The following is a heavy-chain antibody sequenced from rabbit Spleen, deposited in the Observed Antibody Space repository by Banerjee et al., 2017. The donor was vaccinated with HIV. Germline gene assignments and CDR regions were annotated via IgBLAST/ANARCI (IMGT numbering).Heavy chain of an antibody. CDR2: IAGSSSGFT. Sequence: QSLEESGGGLVQPEGALALTCKASGFSFSSSNYICWVRQAPGKGLEWISCIAGSSSGFTYAATWAKGRFTISKTSSTTVTLQMASLTAADTATYFCAGDTGSSFSSYCMDLWGPGTLVTVS. CDR3: AGDTGSSFSSYCMDL. D-gene: IGHD8-1*01. CDR1: GFSFSSSNY. J-gene: IGHJ6*01. V-gene: IGHV1S40*01.